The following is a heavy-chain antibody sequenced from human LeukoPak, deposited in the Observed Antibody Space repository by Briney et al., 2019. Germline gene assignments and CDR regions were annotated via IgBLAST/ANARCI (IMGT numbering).Heavy chain of an antibody. J-gene: IGHJ5*02. CDR1: GESFSGYY. D-gene: IGHD6-13*01. CDR2: INHGGST. CDR3: AGRSSSWYGGGRFDP. Sequence: SETLSLTCAAYGESFSGYYWSWIRQPPGKGLEWIGEINHGGSTNYNPSLKSRVTISVDTSKNQFSLKLSSVTAADTAVYYCAGRSSSWYGGGRFDPWGQGTLVTVSS. V-gene: IGHV4-34*01.